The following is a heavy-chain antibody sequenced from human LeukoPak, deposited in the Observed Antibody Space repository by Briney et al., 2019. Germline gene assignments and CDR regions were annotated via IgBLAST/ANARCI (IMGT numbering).Heavy chain of an antibody. CDR2: ISYDGTTK. CDR1: GFTFSSYA. Sequence: PGGSLRLSCAASGFTFSSYALHWVRQAPGKGLEWVAVISYDGTTKYYADSMKGRFTISRDNAKNSLYLQMNSLRAEDTAVYYCARDPDYWGQGTLVIVSS. V-gene: IGHV3-30*04. CDR3: ARDPDY. J-gene: IGHJ4*02.